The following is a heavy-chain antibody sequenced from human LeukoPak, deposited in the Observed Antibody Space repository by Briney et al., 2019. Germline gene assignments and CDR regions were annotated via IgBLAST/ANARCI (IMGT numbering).Heavy chain of an antibody. CDR2: IYYSGRT. J-gene: IGHJ1*01. CDR3: ARRRYYDSSGYLE. Sequence: SETLSLTCTIFGDSVSRSDSYWDWIRQPPGKGLEWIGTIYYSGRTYYSPSLKSRVTLSVDMSNSQFSLTLSSVTAADTALYLCARRRYYDSSGYLEWGQGTLVTVSS. CDR1: GDSVSRSDSY. D-gene: IGHD3-22*01. V-gene: IGHV4-39*01.